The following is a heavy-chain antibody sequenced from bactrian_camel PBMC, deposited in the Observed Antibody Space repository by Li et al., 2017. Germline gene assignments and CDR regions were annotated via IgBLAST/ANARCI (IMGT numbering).Heavy chain of an antibody. D-gene: IGHD7*01. CDR1: GSTWC. J-gene: IGHJ4*01. V-gene: IGHV3S53*01. CDR2: IDTDGTT. CDR3: AVDSSFVTCD. Sequence: VQLVESGGGSVQAGGSLKLSCTAKGSTWCMGWFRQAPGKEREGLASIDTDGTTSYADSVKDRFTISKDIKNILYLQMNNLNPEDTAVYYCAVDSSFVTCDGAQGTQVTVS.